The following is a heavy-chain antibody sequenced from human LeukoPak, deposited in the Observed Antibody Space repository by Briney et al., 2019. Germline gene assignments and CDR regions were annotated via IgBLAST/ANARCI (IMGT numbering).Heavy chain of an antibody. Sequence: ASVKVSCKASGYTFTCYYMHWVRQAPGQGLEWMGWINPNSGGTNYAQKFQGRVTMTRDTSISTAYMELSRLRSDDTAVYYCAAYCSGGSCQDAFDIWGQGTMVTVSS. CDR1: GYTFTCYY. V-gene: IGHV1-2*02. CDR2: INPNSGGT. CDR3: AAYCSGGSCQDAFDI. J-gene: IGHJ3*02. D-gene: IGHD2-15*01.